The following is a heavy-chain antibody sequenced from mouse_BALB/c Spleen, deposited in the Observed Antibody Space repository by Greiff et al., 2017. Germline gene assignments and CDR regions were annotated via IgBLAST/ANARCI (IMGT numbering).Heavy chain of an antibody. D-gene: IGHD2-14*01. CDR3: TRSHRDDRAWFAY. Sequence: LQQPGSELVRPGASVKLSCKASGYTFTSYWMHWVKQRHGQGLEWIGNIYPGSGSTNYDEKFKSKGTLTVDTSSSTAYMHLSSLTSEDSAVYYCTRSHRDDRAWFAYWGQGTLVTVSA. CDR2: IYPGSGST. CDR1: GYTFTSYW. J-gene: IGHJ3*01. V-gene: IGHV1S22*01.